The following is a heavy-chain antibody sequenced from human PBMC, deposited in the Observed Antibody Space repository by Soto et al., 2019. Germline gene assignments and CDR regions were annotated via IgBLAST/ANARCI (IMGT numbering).Heavy chain of an antibody. J-gene: IGHJ4*02. CDR1: GFTFSSYG. V-gene: IGHV3-30*18. Sequence: GGSLRLSCAASGFTFSSYGMHWVLQAPGKGLEWVAVISYDGSNKYYADSVKGRFTISRDNSKNTLYLQMNSLRAEDTAVYYCAKDSSGYYPHWGQGTLVTVSS. D-gene: IGHD3-22*01. CDR2: ISYDGSNK. CDR3: AKDSSGYYPH.